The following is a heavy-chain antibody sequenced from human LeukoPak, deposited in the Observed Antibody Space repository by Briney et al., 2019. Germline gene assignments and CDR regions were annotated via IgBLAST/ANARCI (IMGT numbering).Heavy chain of an antibody. D-gene: IGHD3-10*01. CDR3: ATSYYGSGTYYNWFDP. Sequence: SETLSLTCTVSGGSISSYYWSWIRQPPGKGLEWIGYIHSIGTTNYNPSLESRLTISIDTSKNQFSLKLSSVTAADTAVYYCATSYYGSGTYYNWFDPWGQGTLVTVSS. CDR2: IHSIGTT. CDR1: GGSISSYY. V-gene: IGHV4-59*01. J-gene: IGHJ5*02.